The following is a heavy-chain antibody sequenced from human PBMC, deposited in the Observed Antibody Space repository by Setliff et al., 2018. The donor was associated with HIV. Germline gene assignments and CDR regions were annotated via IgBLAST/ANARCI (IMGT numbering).Heavy chain of an antibody. CDR1: GGSINRGTYY. CDR2: IYITGST. J-gene: IGHJ5*02. D-gene: IGHD3-3*01. V-gene: IGHV4-61*09. CDR3: SKKTAYLQMNSLRADDTAVYYCVKDVLKFWSGSGALDL. Sequence: ASETLSLTCSVSGGSINRGTYYWTWIRQSAGKGLEWIGHIYITGSTDYNPSLKSRVTISVDTSKNQFSLKLTSVKGRFNILRDDSKKTAYLQMNSLRADDTAVYYCVKDVLKFWSGSGALDLWGPGTLVTVSS.